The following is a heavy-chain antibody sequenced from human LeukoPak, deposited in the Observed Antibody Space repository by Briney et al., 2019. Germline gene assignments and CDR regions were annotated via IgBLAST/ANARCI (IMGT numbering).Heavy chain of an antibody. Sequence: RASVKVSFKASAYTFNIYDINRVRQATGQGLEWMGWMNPDSGNTGFAQKFQGRVTMTRNTSITTAYMELSSLRSEDTAVYYCAVHLPGDYLDRWGQGTLVTVSS. V-gene: IGHV1-8*01. CDR3: AVHLPGDYLDR. J-gene: IGHJ4*02. CDR1: AYTFNIYD. CDR2: MNPDSGNT.